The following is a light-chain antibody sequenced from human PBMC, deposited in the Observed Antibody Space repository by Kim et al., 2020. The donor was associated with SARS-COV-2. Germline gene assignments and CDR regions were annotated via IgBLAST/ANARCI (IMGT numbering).Light chain of an antibody. Sequence: NFMLTQPHSVSESPGKTVTISCTRSSGSIASNYVQWYQQRPGSAPTTVIYEDNQRPSGVPDRFSGSIDSSSNSASLTISGLKTEDEADYYCQSYDSSIVVFGGGTQLTDL. J-gene: IGLJ2*01. CDR2: EDN. CDR3: QSYDSSIVV. CDR1: SGSIASNY. V-gene: IGLV6-57*03.